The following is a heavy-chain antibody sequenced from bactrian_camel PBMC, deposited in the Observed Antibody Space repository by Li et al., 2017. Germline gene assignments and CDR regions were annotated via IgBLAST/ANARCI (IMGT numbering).Heavy chain of an antibody. CDR1: GYTFSTY. V-gene: IGHV3S40*01. CDR3: AAKLGSWYLKEALSPLWYKY. CDR2: IYTAGGYT. Sequence: VQLVESGGGSAQAGGSLRLSCAASGYTFSTYSWFRQAPGTEREGVAAIYTAGGYTKYADSVKDRFTISQDNAGNTVYLQMNGLKPEDTAMYYCAAKLGSWYLKEALSPLWYKYWGQGTQVTVS. J-gene: IGHJ4*01. D-gene: IGHD6*01.